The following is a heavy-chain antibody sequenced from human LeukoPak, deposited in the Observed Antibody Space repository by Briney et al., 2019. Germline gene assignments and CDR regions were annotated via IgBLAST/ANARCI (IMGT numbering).Heavy chain of an antibody. Sequence: GGSLRLSCAASGFTFSSYGMHWVRQAPGKGLEWVAVISYDGSNKYYADSVKGRFTISRDNSKNTLYLQMNSLRAEDTAVYYCAKVRHYGEAYAFDIWGQGTMVTVSS. CDR2: ISYDGSNK. V-gene: IGHV3-30*18. J-gene: IGHJ3*02. CDR3: AKVRHYGEAYAFDI. CDR1: GFTFSSYG. D-gene: IGHD4-17*01.